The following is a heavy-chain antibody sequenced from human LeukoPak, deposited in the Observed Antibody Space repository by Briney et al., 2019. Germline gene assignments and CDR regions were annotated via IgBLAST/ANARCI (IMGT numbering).Heavy chain of an antibody. Sequence: GGSLRLSCAASGFTFSSYWMSWVRQAPGKGLEWVANIKQDGSEKYYMDSVKGRFTISRDNAKNSLYLQMNSLRAEDTAVYYCARGLPDGSFDYWGQGTLVTVSS. CDR2: IKQDGSEK. CDR1: GFTFSSYW. CDR3: ARGLPDGSFDY. D-gene: IGHD5-24*01. J-gene: IGHJ4*02. V-gene: IGHV3-7*01.